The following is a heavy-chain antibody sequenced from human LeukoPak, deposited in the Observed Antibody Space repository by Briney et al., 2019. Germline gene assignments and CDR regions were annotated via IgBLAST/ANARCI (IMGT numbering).Heavy chain of an antibody. CDR3: ARGPIFGAVIIKDWFDP. Sequence: ASVKVSCKASGYTFTGYYMHWVRQAPGQGLEWMGWINPNSGGTNYAQKFQGRVTMTRDTSISTAYMELSRLRPDDTAVYYCARGPIFGAVIIKDWFDPWGQGTLVTVSS. D-gene: IGHD3-3*01. J-gene: IGHJ5*02. CDR1: GYTFTGYY. V-gene: IGHV1-2*02. CDR2: INPNSGGT.